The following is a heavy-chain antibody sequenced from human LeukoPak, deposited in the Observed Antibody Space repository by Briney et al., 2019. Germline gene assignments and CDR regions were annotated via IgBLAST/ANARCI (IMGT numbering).Heavy chain of an antibody. Sequence: ETLSLTCAASGFTFTHYGMNWVRQAPGEGLEWVSGLISSGASTYYADSVKGRFTVSRDNSKNMVYLQINSLTAEDTAIYYCGRDSRWAQPDYWGQGTLVTVSS. CDR2: LISSGAST. CDR3: GRDSRWAQPDY. CDR1: GFTFTHYG. J-gene: IGHJ4*02. D-gene: IGHD5-24*01. V-gene: IGHV3-23*01.